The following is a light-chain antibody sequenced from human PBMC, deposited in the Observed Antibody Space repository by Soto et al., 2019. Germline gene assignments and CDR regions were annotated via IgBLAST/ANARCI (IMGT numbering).Light chain of an antibody. Sequence: QSVVTQPPSVSGAPGQRVTISCTGSSSNIGAGYDVHWYQQVPGTAPKLLIYDNYNRPSGVPDRFSGSKSGTSASLAITGLQAEDEAHYYCQSYDSSMSVFGGGTKVTVL. CDR3: QSYDSSMSV. CDR2: DNY. V-gene: IGLV1-40*01. CDR1: SSNIGAGYD. J-gene: IGLJ3*02.